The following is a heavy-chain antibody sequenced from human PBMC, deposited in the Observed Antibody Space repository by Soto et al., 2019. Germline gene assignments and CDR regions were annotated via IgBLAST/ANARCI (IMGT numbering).Heavy chain of an antibody. CDR3: ARDQSAVKRRYSVSYHIMDV. J-gene: IGHJ6*02. CDR1: GGTFSSNP. V-gene: IGHV1-69*06. D-gene: IGHD2-15*01. Sequence: QVHLVQSEAEVKRPGSSVTVSCKTSGGTFSSNPISWVRQAPGQGLGWIGGIIPIFNTPNYAQSFQDRVTISADRSTHTADRELTSLRSDDTAVYYCARDQSAVKRRYSVSYHIMDVWGQGTAVTVFS. CDR2: IIPIFNTP.